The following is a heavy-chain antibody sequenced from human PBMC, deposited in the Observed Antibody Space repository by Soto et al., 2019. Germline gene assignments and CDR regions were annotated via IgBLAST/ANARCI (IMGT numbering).Heavy chain of an antibody. CDR1: GFTFSSYA. CDR2: ISGSGGST. CDR3: AKTKAAGLLWFGELVGGMDV. V-gene: IGHV3-23*01. J-gene: IGHJ6*02. Sequence: EVQLLESGGGLVQPGGSLRLSCAASGFTFSSYAMSWVRQAPGKGLEWVSAISGSGGSTYYADSVKGRFTISSDNSKNTLYLQMNSLRAEDTAVYYCAKTKAAGLLWFGELVGGMDVWGQGTTVAVSS. D-gene: IGHD3-10*01.